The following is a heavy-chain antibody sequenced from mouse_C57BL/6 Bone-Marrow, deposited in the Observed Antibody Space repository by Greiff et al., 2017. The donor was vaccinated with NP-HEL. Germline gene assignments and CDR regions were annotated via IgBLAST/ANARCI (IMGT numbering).Heavy chain of an antibody. D-gene: IGHD2-4*01. V-gene: IGHV5-6*01. CDR2: ISSGGSYT. CDR3: ASPYEYDVAWFAY. J-gene: IGHJ3*01. CDR1: GFTFSSSG. Sequence: EVKLVESGGDLVKPGGSLKLSCAASGFTFSSSGMSWVRQTPDKRLEWVATISSGGSYTYYPDSVKGRFNISRANATTTLYLQMSSLKSEATAMYYCASPYEYDVAWFAYWRQGTLVTVSA.